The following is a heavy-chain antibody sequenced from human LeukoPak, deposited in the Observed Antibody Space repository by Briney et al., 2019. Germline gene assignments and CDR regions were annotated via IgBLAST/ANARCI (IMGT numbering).Heavy chain of an antibody. CDR2: IGSSGSTI. Sequence: PGGSLRLSCAASGFTFSSYEMNWVRQAPGKGLEWVSYIGSSGSTIYYADSLKGRFTISRDNAKNSLYLQMNSLRAEDTAVYYCARENTWDAFDIWGQGTMVTVSS. V-gene: IGHV3-48*03. CDR3: ARENTWDAFDI. D-gene: IGHD2-2*02. J-gene: IGHJ3*02. CDR1: GFTFSSYE.